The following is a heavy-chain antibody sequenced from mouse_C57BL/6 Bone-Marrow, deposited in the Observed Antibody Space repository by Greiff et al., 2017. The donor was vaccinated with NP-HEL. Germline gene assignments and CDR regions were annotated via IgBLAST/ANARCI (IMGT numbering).Heavy chain of an antibody. Sequence: QVQLQQSGAELARPGASVKMSCKASGYTFTSYSMHWVKQRPGQGLEWIGYINPSSGYTKYNQKFKDKATLTADKSSSTAYMQLSSLTSEDSAVYYCAAEGNYGYYTMDFGGRGTSVTVTS. CDR3: AAEGNYGYYTMDF. CDR2: INPSSGYT. J-gene: IGHJ4*01. CDR1: GYTFTSYS. D-gene: IGHD2-1*01. V-gene: IGHV1-4*01.